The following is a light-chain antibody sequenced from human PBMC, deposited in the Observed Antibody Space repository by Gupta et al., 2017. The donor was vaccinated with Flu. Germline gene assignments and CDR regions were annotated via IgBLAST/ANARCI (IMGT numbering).Light chain of an antibody. V-gene: IGKV3-20*01. CDR3: QQYSASPWT. J-gene: IGKJ1*01. CDR1: QRVNSRY. Sequence: EILFTQSPGTLPLAPAERATLSCRTSQRVNSRYLAWYQHKRGQAPRVLIYGASSRATGIPDRFSGSGSGTDFTLTISSLDPEDFAVYYCQQYSASPWTFGQGTRVEIK. CDR2: GAS.